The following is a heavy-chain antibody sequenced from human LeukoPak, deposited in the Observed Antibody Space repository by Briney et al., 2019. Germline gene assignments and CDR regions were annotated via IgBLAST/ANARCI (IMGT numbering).Heavy chain of an antibody. CDR3: ARDISQLWYLDY. D-gene: IGHD5-18*01. V-gene: IGHV1-69*04. Sequence: SVKVSCKASGGTFSSYTISWVRQAPGQGLEWMGRIIPILGIANYAQKFQGRVTITADKSTSTAYMKLSSLRSEDTDVYSCARDISQLWYLDYWGQGTLVTVSS. CDR1: GGTFSSYT. CDR2: IIPILGIA. J-gene: IGHJ4*02.